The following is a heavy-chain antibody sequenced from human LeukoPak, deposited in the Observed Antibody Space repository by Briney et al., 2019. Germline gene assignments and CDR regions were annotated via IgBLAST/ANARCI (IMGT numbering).Heavy chain of an antibody. J-gene: IGHJ4*02. CDR1: GFTFSSYA. CDR2: ISGSGGST. Sequence: PGGSLRLSCAASGFTFSSYAMSWVRQAPGKGLGWVSAISGSGGSTYYADSVKGRFTISRDNSKNTLYLQMNSLRAEDTAVYYCARKSASGNYPLDYWGQGTLVTVSS. V-gene: IGHV3-23*01. D-gene: IGHD3-10*01. CDR3: ARKSASGNYPLDY.